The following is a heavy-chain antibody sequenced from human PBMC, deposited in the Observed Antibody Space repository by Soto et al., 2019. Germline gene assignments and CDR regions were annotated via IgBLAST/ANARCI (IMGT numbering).Heavy chain of an antibody. CDR2: INAGNGNT. J-gene: IGHJ6*02. V-gene: IGHV1-3*01. CDR1: GYTFTSYA. D-gene: IGHD5-12*01. CDR3: ARRVDIVAKHLYYYYGMDV. Sequence: VKVSCKAAGYTFTSYAMHWVRQAPGQRLEWMGWINAGNGNTKYSQKFQGRVTITRDTSASTAYMELSSLRSEDTAVYYCARRVDIVAKHLYYYYGMDVWGQGTTVTVSS.